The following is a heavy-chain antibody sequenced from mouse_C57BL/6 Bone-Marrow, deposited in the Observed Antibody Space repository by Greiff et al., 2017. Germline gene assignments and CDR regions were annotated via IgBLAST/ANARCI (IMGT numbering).Heavy chain of an antibody. J-gene: IGHJ4*01. CDR1: GYTFTSYW. V-gene: IGHV1-59*01. Sequence: QVQLQQPGAELVRPGTSVKLSCKASGYTFTSYWMHWVKQRPGQGLEWIGVIDPSDSYTNSNQKFKGKATLTVDTSSSTAYMQLSSLTSEDSAVYYCAREIYDGYYDYAMDYWGQGTSVTVSS. D-gene: IGHD2-3*01. CDR3: AREIYDGYYDYAMDY. CDR2: IDPSDSYT.